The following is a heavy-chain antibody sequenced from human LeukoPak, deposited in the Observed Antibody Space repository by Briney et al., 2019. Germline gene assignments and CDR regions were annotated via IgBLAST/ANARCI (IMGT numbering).Heavy chain of an antibody. Sequence: GASVKVSCKASGGTLSSYAISWVRQAPGQGLEWMGGVIPIFGTANYAHKFQGRVTITADESTSTAYMEPSSLRSEDTAVYYCARSYSSGWYNYWGQGTLVTVSS. J-gene: IGHJ4*02. CDR3: ARSYSSGWYNY. CDR2: VIPIFGTA. D-gene: IGHD6-19*01. CDR1: GGTLSSYA. V-gene: IGHV1-69*01.